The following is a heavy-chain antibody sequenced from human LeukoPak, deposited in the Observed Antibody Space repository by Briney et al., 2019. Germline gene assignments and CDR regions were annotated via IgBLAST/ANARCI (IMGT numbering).Heavy chain of an antibody. CDR2: ITTNTGNP. D-gene: IGHD6-25*01. Sequence: ASVKVSCKASGYTFTSYAMNWVRQAPGQGLEWMGWITTNTGNPTYAQDFTGRFVFSLDTSVSTACLQISSLKAEDTAVYYCARDRGPSGYRYFDYWGQGTLVTVSS. J-gene: IGHJ4*02. CDR3: ARDRGPSGYRYFDY. CDR1: GYTFTSYA. V-gene: IGHV7-4-1*02.